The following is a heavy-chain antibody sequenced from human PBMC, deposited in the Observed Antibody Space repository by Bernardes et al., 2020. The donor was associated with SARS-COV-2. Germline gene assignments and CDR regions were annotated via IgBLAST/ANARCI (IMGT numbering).Heavy chain of an antibody. CDR3: ARAHQDSSGAHLPDY. Sequence: GGSLRPSCVASGFTVSNNYVSWVRQPPGKGREWVSVIYTVGDTYDADSVKGRFTISRDNSKNTLFLQMNSLRAEDTAVYYCARAHQDSSGAHLPDYWGQGTLVTVSS. CDR2: IYTVGDT. J-gene: IGHJ4*02. CDR1: GFTVSNNY. V-gene: IGHV3-66*01. D-gene: IGHD2-15*01.